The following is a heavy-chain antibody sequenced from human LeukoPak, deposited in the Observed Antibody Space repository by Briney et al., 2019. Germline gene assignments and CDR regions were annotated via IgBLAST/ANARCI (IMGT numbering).Heavy chain of an antibody. CDR2: ISWNSGSI. CDR3: AKDMGPYDSSGTLST. J-gene: IGHJ5*02. Sequence: GGSLRLPCAASGFTFDDYAMHWVRQAPGKGLEWVSGISWNSGSIGYADSVKGRFTISRDNAKNSLYLQMNSLRAEDTALYYCAKDMGPYDSSGTLSTWGQGTLVTVSS. V-gene: IGHV3-9*01. D-gene: IGHD3-22*01. CDR1: GFTFDDYA.